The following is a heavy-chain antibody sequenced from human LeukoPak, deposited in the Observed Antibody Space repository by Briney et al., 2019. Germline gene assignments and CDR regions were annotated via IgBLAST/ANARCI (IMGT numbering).Heavy chain of an antibody. D-gene: IGHD2-21*01. J-gene: IGHJ3*02. CDR2: ISGSTGNT. Sequence: GGSLRLSCAASGFTFSSYAMSWVRQAPGKGLEWVSAISGSTGNTYYADSVKGRFTISRDNSKNALYLRMDSLRAEDTSVYYCARHTLFGHDAFDIWGEGTMVTVSS. CDR1: GFTFSSYA. V-gene: IGHV3-23*01. CDR3: ARHTLFGHDAFDI.